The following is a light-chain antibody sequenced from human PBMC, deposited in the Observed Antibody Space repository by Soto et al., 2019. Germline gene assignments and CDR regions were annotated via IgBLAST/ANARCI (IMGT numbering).Light chain of an antibody. V-gene: IGKV3-11*01. Sequence: EIMLTQSPATLSLSPGERATLSCRASQRVSSYLAWYQQKPGQAPRLLIYDASNRATGIPARFSGSGSGTDFTLTISSLEPEDFAVYYCQQRSNWPLTFGGGTKWIS. J-gene: IGKJ4*01. CDR3: QQRSNWPLT. CDR2: DAS. CDR1: QRVSSY.